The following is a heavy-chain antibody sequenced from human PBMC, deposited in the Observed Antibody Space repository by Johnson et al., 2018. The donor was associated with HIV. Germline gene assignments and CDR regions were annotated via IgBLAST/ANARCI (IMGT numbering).Heavy chain of an antibody. J-gene: IGHJ3*02. D-gene: IGHD1-14*01. CDR2: ISYDGSNK. CDR1: GFTFSSYA. CDR3: AREFSFTPEAFDM. Sequence: VQLVESGGGVVQPGRSLRLSCAASGFTFSSYAMHWVRQAPGKGLEWVAVISYDGSNKYYADSVKGRFTISRDNSKNTLYLQMNSLRAEDTAVYYCAREFSFTPEAFDMWGQGTMVTVSS. V-gene: IGHV3-30*04.